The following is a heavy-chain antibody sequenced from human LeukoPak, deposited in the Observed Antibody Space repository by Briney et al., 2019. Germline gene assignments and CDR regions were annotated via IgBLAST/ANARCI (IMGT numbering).Heavy chain of an antibody. Sequence: GGSLRLSCAASGFTFSSYSMNLVRQAPGKGLEWVSYISSSRSTIYYAYSVSGRFTISRDNAKNSLYLQMNSLSAEDTAVYYCAREYCSSTSCLYAYWGQGTLVTVSS. CDR3: AREYCSSTSCLYAY. J-gene: IGHJ4*02. CDR1: GFTFSSYS. V-gene: IGHV3-48*01. CDR2: ISSSRSTI. D-gene: IGHD2-2*01.